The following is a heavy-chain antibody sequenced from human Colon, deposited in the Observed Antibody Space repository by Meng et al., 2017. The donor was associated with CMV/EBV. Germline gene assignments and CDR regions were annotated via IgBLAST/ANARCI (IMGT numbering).Heavy chain of an antibody. V-gene: IGHV3-23*03. Sequence: GGSLRLSCATSGFTFSTFAMSWARQAPGKGLEWVSLIYSGGGDTYYADSVKGRFTISRDNAKNMLYLQMNSLRAEDTAVYYCATSRGPGGYFYGMDAWGQGTTVTVSS. CDR2: IYSGGGDT. J-gene: IGHJ6*02. CDR1: GFTFSTFA. CDR3: ATSRGPGGYFYGMDA. D-gene: IGHD1/OR15-1a*01.